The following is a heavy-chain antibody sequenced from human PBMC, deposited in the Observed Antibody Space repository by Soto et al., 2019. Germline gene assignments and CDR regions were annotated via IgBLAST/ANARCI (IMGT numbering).Heavy chain of an antibody. CDR1: GFSVSNNY. J-gene: IGHJ4*02. CDR3: ASGGYYYERAY. CDR2: IYSGGTT. D-gene: IGHD3-22*01. V-gene: IGHV3-53*01. Sequence: PGGSLRLSCAASGFSVSNNYMSWVRQAPGKGLEWVSFIYSGGTTYYAGSVKGRFTISRDSSQNTLYLQMNNLGADDTAVYYCASGGYYYERAYWGQGTKVTVSS.